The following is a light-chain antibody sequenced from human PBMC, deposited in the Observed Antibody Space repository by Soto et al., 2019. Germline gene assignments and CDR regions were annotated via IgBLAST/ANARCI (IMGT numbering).Light chain of an antibody. Sequence: DIQMTQSPSTLSASIGDRVSITCRASQSINTWLAWSQQKPGKAPKLLIYDASTLESGVPSRFSGSGSGTEFTLTITSLQPDDFATYYCQLYNSFSQVFGGGTKVDIK. CDR3: QLYNSFSQV. CDR1: QSINTW. V-gene: IGKV1-5*01. CDR2: DAS. J-gene: IGKJ4*01.